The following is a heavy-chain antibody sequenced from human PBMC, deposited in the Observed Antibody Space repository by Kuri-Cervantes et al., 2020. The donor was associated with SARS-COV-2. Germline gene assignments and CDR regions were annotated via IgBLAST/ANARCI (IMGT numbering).Heavy chain of an antibody. V-gene: IGHV4-38-2*01. CDR2: IYHSGST. CDR3: ARLAYTSGWYGDHFDY. D-gene: IGHD6-19*01. CDR1: GYSISSGYY. J-gene: IGHJ4*02. Sequence: SQTLSLTCAVSGYSISSGYYWGWIRQPPGKGLEWIGSIYHSGSTYYNPSLESRVTISVDASKTQFSLKLNSVTAADSALYYCARLAYTSGWYGDHFDYWGQGTLVTVSS.